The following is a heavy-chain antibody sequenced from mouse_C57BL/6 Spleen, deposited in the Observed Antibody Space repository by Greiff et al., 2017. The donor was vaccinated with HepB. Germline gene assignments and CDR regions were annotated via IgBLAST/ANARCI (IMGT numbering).Heavy chain of an antibody. CDR2: IWSGGST. Sequence: VQLQQSGPGLVQPSQSLSITCTVSGFSLTSYGVHWVRQSPGKGLEWLGVIWSGGSTDYNAAFISRLSISKDNSKSQVSFKMNSLQADDTAIYYCARNYGNSLYWYFDVWGTGTTVTVSS. V-gene: IGHV2-2*01. D-gene: IGHD2-1*01. CDR1: GFSLTSYG. J-gene: IGHJ1*03. CDR3: ARNYGNSLYWYFDV.